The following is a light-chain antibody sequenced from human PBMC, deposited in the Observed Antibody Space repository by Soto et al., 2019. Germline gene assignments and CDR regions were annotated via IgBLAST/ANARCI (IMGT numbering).Light chain of an antibody. V-gene: IGLV2-14*01. CDR2: DVS. CDR3: SSYTTSSTVV. J-gene: IGLJ2*01. CDR1: SSDVGGYNY. Sequence: QSALTQPASVSGSPGQSITISCTGTSSDVGGYNYVSWYQQHPGKAPKLTIYDVSNRPSGVSNRFSGSKSGNTASLTISGLQAEDEADYFCSSYTTSSTVVLGGGTQLAVL.